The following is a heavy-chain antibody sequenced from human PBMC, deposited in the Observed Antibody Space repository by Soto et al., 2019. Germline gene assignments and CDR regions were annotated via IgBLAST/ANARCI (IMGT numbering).Heavy chain of an antibody. Sequence: QITLKESGPTLVKPTQTLTLTCTFSGFSLTTSGVRVGWIRQPPGKALEWLALIYWDDDTRYSPSLNNRLTITKDTSKNQVVLTLTNLDPVDTGTYYCVHVAHPSLARPLTFYFDYWGQGILVTVSS. CDR1: GFSLTTSGVR. V-gene: IGHV2-5*04. J-gene: IGHJ4*02. CDR2: IYWDDDT. CDR3: VHVAHPSLARPLTFYFDY.